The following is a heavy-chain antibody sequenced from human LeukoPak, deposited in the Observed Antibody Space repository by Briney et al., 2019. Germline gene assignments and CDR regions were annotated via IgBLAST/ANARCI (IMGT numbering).Heavy chain of an antibody. D-gene: IGHD3-22*01. CDR2: IIPIFGIA. V-gene: IGHV1-69*05. CDR1: GGTFSSYA. CDR3: ARGEETREYYDNIGYFGY. Sequence: SVKVSCKASGGTFSSYAISWVRQAPGQGLEWMGRIIPIFGIANYAQKFQGRVTITTDESTSTAYMELSSLRSEDTAIYYCARGEETREYYDNIGYFGYWGQGTLVTVSS. J-gene: IGHJ4*02.